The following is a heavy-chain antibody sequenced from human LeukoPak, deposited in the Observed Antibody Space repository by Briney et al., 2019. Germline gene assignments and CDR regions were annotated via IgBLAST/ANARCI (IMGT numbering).Heavy chain of an antibody. CDR2: IYYSGST. CDR1: GGSFSGYY. J-gene: IGHJ4*02. V-gene: IGHV4-59*01. D-gene: IGHD2-2*01. CDR3: ARVGYCSSTSCFHFDY. Sequence: SETLSLTCAVYGGSFSGYYWSWIRQPPGKGLEWIGYIYYSGSTNYNPSLKSRVTISVDTSKNQFSLKLSSVTAADTAVYYCARVGYCSSTSCFHFDYWGQGTLVTVSS.